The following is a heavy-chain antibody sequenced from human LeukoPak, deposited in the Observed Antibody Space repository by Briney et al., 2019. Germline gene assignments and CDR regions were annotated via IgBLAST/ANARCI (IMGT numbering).Heavy chain of an antibody. V-gene: IGHV3-33*01. Sequence: PGGSLRLSCAASGFTFSSYGMHWVRQAPGKGLEWVAVIWYDGSNKYYADSVKGRFTISRDNSKNTLYLQMTGLRAEDTAVYYCAREGCSSTSCYIVNWFDPWGQGTLVTVAS. D-gene: IGHD2-2*02. CDR2: IWYDGSNK. J-gene: IGHJ5*02. CDR1: GFTFSSYG. CDR3: AREGCSSTSCYIVNWFDP.